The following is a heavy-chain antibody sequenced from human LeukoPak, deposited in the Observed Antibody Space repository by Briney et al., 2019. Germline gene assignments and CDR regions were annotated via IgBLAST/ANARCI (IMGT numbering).Heavy chain of an antibody. D-gene: IGHD3-10*01. J-gene: IGHJ4*02. V-gene: IGHV3-15*01. CDR1: GFTFSNAW. CDR3: TLIQGWGSGSYYRDF. CDR2: VKSKSAGETT. Sequence: GGSLRLSCAASGFTFSNAWMTWVRLAPGKGLEWVARVKSKSAGETTDYAAPVKGRFTISRDDSKNTLYLQMNSLKTEDTAVYYCTLIQGWGSGSYYRDFWGQGTLVTVSS.